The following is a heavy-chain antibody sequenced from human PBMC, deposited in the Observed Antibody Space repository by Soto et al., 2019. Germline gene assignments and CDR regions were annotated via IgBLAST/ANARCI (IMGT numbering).Heavy chain of an antibody. CDR3: ARDHYYDSSGFRPFDY. CDR1: GFTFSNAW. Sequence: GGSLRLSXAASGFTFSNAWMNWVRQAPGKGLEWVAVISYDGSNKYYADSVKGRSTISRDNSKNTLYLQMNSLRAEDTAVYYCARDHYYDSSGFRPFDYWGQGTLVTVSS. J-gene: IGHJ4*02. CDR2: ISYDGSNK. D-gene: IGHD3-22*01. V-gene: IGHV3-30-3*01.